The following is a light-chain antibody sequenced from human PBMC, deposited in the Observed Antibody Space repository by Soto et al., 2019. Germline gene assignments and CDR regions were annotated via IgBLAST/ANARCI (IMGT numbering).Light chain of an antibody. CDR1: QTVSSY. CDR3: QPRSRPPYT. CDR2: DAS. Sequence: EIVLTQSPATLSLSPGERATLSCRASQTVSSYLAWYQQKPGQAPRLLIYDASNRATGIPARFSGSGSGTDFTLTIDSLVPEDSAVYYCQPRSRPPYTFGQGTKLEIK. V-gene: IGKV3-11*01. J-gene: IGKJ2*01.